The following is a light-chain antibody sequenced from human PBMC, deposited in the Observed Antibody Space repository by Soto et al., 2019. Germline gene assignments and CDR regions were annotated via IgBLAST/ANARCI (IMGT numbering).Light chain of an antibody. CDR1: QGISSW. Sequence: DIQMTQSSASVSASVGDRVTIPCRAIQGISSWLAWYQQKPGKAPKLLIYAASRLQSGVPSRFSGSGYGTDFNLTISSLQTEDFATYYCQQANSFPWTFGQGTQVDIK. CDR3: QQANSFPWT. CDR2: AAS. J-gene: IGKJ1*01. V-gene: IGKV1-12*01.